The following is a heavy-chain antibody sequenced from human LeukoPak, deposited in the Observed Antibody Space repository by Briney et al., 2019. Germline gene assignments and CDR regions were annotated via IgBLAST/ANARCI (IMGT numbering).Heavy chain of an antibody. D-gene: IGHD2-8*02. V-gene: IGHV3-23*01. CDR2: IFPSGGEI. J-gene: IGHJ4*02. CDR3: ATYRQVLLPFES. CDR1: GFPFRDFG. Sequence: GGSLRLSCAASGFPFRDFGLSWVRQAPGKGLEWVSSIFPSGGEIHYADSVRGRFTISRDNSKSTLSLQMNSLRAEDTAIYYCATYRQVLLPFESWGQGTLVTVSS.